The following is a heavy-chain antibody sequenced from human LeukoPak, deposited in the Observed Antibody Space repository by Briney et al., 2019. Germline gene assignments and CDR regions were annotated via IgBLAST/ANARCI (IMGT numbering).Heavy chain of an antibody. D-gene: IGHD3-10*01. J-gene: IGHJ4*02. V-gene: IGHV3-23*01. CDR1: GFTFSSSA. CDR2: ISNNGGYT. CDR3: ARDPMVRGVITLRPFDY. Sequence: PGGSLRLSCAASGFTFSSSAMSWVRQAPGKGLEWVSAISNNGGYTYYADSVQGRCTISRDNSKNTLYLQMNSLRAEDTAVYYCARDPMVRGVITLRPFDYWGQGTLVTVSS.